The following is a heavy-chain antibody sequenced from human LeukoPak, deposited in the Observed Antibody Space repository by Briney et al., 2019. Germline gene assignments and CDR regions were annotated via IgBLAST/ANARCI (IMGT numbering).Heavy chain of an antibody. CDR3: ARDPPAVRTNTYA. D-gene: IGHD4/OR15-4a*01. V-gene: IGHV3-66*01. Sequence: GGSLRLSCAASGLTVSNNYMNWVRQAPGKGLEWVSLIYSGGDTHYADSVKGRFTISRDSSKNTLYLQMNSLRAEDTAVYYCARDPPAVRTNTYAWGQGTLVTVSS. J-gene: IGHJ5*02. CDR2: IYSGGDT. CDR1: GLTVSNNY.